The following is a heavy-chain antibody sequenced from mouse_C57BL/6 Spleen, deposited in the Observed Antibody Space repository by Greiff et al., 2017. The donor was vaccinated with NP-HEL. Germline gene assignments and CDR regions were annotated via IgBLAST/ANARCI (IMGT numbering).Heavy chain of an antibody. CDR2: IDPETGGT. CDR1: GYTFTDYE. J-gene: IGHJ4*01. CDR3: TIYYVDAMDY. V-gene: IGHV1-15*01. D-gene: IGHD1-1*01. Sequence: QVQLQQSGAELVRPGASVTLSCKASGYTFTDYEMHWVKQTPVHGLEWIGAIDPETGGTAYNQKFKGKAILTADKSSSTAYMELRSLTSEDSAVYYCTIYYVDAMDYWGQGTSVTVSS.